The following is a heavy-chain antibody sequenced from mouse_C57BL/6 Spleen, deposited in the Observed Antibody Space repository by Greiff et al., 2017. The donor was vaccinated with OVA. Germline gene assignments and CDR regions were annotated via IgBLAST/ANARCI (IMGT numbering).Heavy chain of an antibody. D-gene: IGHD1-1*01. J-gene: IGHJ2*01. Sequence: QVQLQQSGPELVKPGASVKISCKASGYAFSSSWMNWVKQRPGKGLEWIGRIYPGDGDTNYNGKFKGKATLTADKSSSTAYMQLSSLTSEDSAVYFCARDSSLYCFDYWGQGTTLTVSS. CDR2: IYPGDGDT. CDR1: GYAFSSSW. V-gene: IGHV1-82*01. CDR3: ARDSSLYCFDY.